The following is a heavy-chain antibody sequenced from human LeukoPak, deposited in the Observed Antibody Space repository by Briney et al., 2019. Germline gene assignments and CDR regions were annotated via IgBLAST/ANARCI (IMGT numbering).Heavy chain of an antibody. Sequence: SETLSLTCNVSGGSISKTNHYWGWIRQPPGKAMEWLGNIYYSGSTHYNPSLKSRVTISVDKSKNQFSLKLSSVTAADTAVYYCASGSEWFDPWGQGTLVTVSS. CDR2: IYYSGST. CDR3: ASGSEWFDP. V-gene: IGHV4-39*07. J-gene: IGHJ5*02. D-gene: IGHD2-15*01. CDR1: GGSISKTNHY.